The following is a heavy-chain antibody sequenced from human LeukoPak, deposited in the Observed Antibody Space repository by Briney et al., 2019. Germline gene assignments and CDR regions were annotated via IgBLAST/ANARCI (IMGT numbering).Heavy chain of an antibody. Sequence: SETLSLTCTVSGGSINTYQWGWIRQPPGKGLEWIGYIYYNGSTNYNPSLKSRVTISLDTSKNQFSLNLSSVAAADTAVYYCAREPAPPYYFYYYGMDVWGQGTTVTVSS. CDR3: AREPAPPYYFYYYGMDV. CDR1: GGSINTYQ. CDR2: IYYNGST. J-gene: IGHJ6*02. D-gene: IGHD6-6*01. V-gene: IGHV4-59*01.